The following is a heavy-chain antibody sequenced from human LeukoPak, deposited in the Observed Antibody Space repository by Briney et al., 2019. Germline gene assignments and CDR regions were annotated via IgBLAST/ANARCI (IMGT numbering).Heavy chain of an antibody. V-gene: IGHV3-9*01. Sequence: PGGSLRLSCAGSGFIFNNYAMHWVRQPPGKGLEWGPGISWNSGTIDYADSVRGRFTISRDNAKNSLYLQMDSLKVEDTAFYYCAKDNRRHYTSGPNPDSLHWGQGALVTVSS. CDR2: ISWNSGTI. CDR1: GFIFNNYA. D-gene: IGHD6-19*01. J-gene: IGHJ4*02. CDR3: AKDNRRHYTSGPNPDSLH.